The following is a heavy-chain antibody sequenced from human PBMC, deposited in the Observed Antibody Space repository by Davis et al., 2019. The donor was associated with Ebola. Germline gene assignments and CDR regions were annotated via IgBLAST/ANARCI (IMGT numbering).Heavy chain of an antibody. D-gene: IGHD2-15*01. Sequence: SETLSLTCTVPGGSISSYYWSWIRQLPGKGLEWIGYIYYSGSTNYNPSLKSRVTISVDTSKNQFSLKLSSVTAADTAVYYCARTIVGWSHDYWGQGTLVTVSS. CDR3: ARTIVGWSHDY. J-gene: IGHJ4*02. CDR2: IYYSGST. V-gene: IGHV4-59*01. CDR1: GGSISSYY.